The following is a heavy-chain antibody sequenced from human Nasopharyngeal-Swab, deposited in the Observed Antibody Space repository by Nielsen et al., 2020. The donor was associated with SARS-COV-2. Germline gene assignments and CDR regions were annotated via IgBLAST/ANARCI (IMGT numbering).Heavy chain of an antibody. CDR3: TRCGGGCYSGRDY. J-gene: IGHJ4*02. CDR1: GTTFSDSA. D-gene: IGHD2-15*01. Sequence: SPKISRAASGTTFSDSAIHCVSKAPGNGLERVCRFRSEGNNYATAYSASVKGRFIIFRDDPTNTAYLQMNSLKTEDTAMYYCTRCGGGCYSGRDYWGQGTLVTVSS. V-gene: IGHV3-73*01. CDR2: FRSEGNNYAT.